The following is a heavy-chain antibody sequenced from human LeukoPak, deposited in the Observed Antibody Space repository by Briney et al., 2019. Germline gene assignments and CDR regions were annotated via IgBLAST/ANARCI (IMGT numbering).Heavy chain of an antibody. CDR3: AIYCSGSYILHVDYYYYMDV. Sequence: ASVKVSCKASGYTFTSYDINWVRQATGQGLEWMGWMNPNSGNTGYAQKFQGRVTMTRNTSISTAYMELSSLRSEDTAVYYCAIYCSGSYILHVDYYYYMDVWGKGTTVTVSS. CDR2: MNPNSGNT. V-gene: IGHV1-8*01. D-gene: IGHD3-10*01. J-gene: IGHJ6*03. CDR1: GYTFTSYD.